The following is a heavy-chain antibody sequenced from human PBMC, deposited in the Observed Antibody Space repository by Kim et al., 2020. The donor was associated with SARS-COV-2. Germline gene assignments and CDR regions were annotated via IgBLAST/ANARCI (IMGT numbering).Heavy chain of an antibody. D-gene: IGHD6-6*01. J-gene: IGHJ4*02. V-gene: IGHV3-30*01. Sequence: YAESVRGRFTISRDNSKNPLYLQINSLRVEDTAVYYCARDPIEARPDYFDDWGQGTLVTVSS. CDR3: ARDPIEARPDYFDD.